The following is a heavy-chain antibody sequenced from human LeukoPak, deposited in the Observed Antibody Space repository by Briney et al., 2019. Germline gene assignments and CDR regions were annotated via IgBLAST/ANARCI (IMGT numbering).Heavy chain of an antibody. V-gene: IGHV4-59*01. CDR1: AGSISGYY. J-gene: IGHJ6*02. Sequence: PSETLSLTCTVSAGSISGYYWSWIRQPPGRGLQWVGYIYYSGSTNYNPSLRSRVTISVETSKNQFSLKLSSVTAADTAVYYCARSTWYVNGMDVWGQGTTVSVSS. CDR3: ARSTWYVNGMDV. D-gene: IGHD6-13*01. CDR2: IYYSGST.